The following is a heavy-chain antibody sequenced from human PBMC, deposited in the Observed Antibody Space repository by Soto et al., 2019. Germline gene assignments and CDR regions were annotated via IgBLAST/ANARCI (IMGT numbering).Heavy chain of an antibody. CDR3: ASRYGGTLDY. D-gene: IGHD4-17*01. J-gene: IGHJ4*02. V-gene: IGHV4-59*08. Sequence: QVQLQESGPGLVKPSETLSLTCTVSGGSISSYYWSWIRQPPGKGLEWIGYIYYSGSTNYNPSLKSRVTISVDTSKNQFSLQLSSVTAADTAVYYCASRYGGTLDYWGQGTLVTVSS. CDR2: IYYSGST. CDR1: GGSISSYY.